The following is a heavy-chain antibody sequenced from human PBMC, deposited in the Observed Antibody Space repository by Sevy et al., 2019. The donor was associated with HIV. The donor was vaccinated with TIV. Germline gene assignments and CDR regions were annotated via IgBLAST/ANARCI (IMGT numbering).Heavy chain of an antibody. J-gene: IGHJ3*02. D-gene: IGHD3-22*01. CDR2: IRYVGSNK. Sequence: GGSLRLSCAASGFTFSSYGMHWVRQAPGKGLEWVAFIRYVGSNKYYADSVKGRFTISRDNSKNTLYLQMNSLRPEDTAVYYCAKGQPSYDSAAFDIWGQGTMVTVSS. CDR1: GFTFSSYG. CDR3: AKGQPSYDSAAFDI. V-gene: IGHV3-30*02.